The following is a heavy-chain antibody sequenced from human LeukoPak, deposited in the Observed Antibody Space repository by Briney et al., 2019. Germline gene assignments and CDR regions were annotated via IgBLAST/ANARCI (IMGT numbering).Heavy chain of an antibody. J-gene: IGHJ2*01. Sequence: SETLSLTCTVSGDSVSSGSYYWSWIRQPPGKGLEWIGYIYFRGSTNYNPSLKRRVTISVDTSKNQFSLKLRSVTAADTAVYYCARERTLNFWYFDLWGRGTLVTVSS. D-gene: IGHD1-1*01. CDR3: ARERTLNFWYFDL. V-gene: IGHV4-61*01. CDR2: IYFRGST. CDR1: GDSVSSGSYY.